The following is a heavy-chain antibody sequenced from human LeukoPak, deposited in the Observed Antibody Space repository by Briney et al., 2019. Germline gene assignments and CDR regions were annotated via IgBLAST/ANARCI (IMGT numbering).Heavy chain of an antibody. J-gene: IGHJ6*02. D-gene: IGHD2-21*02. CDR1: GYTVTVYY. CDR3: ARDAVVVTAIRGYYYYYYGMDV. V-gene: IGHV1-2*02. CDR2: INPNSGGT. Sequence: ASVKVSCKASGYTVTVYYMHWVRQAPGPGLEWMGWINPNSGGTNYAQKFQGRVTMTRDTSISTAYMELSRLRSDDTAVYYCARDAVVVTAIRGYYYYYYGMDVWGQGTTVTVSS.